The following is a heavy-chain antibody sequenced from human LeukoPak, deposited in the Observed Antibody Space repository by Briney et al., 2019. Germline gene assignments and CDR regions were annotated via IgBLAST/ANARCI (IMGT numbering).Heavy chain of an antibody. J-gene: IGHJ5*02. CDR1: GFTFSHYN. Sequence: PGGSLRLSCAASGFTFSHYNMNWVRQAPGKGLEWISYIRNDGGSIYYAHSVRGRFTISRDNAKSSLYLQMNSLGAEDTAVYYCARGGDFGDYQGTWSQGTLVTVSS. V-gene: IGHV3-48*01. CDR3: ARGGDFGDYQGT. D-gene: IGHD4-17*01. CDR2: IRNDGGSI.